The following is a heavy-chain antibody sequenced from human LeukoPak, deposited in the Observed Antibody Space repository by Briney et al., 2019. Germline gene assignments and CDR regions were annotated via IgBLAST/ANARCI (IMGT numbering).Heavy chain of an antibody. CDR2: ISSNGGST. V-gene: IGHV3-64D*06. CDR3: VKGELGIVGATLFDY. D-gene: IGHD1-26*01. CDR1: GFTFSSYA. J-gene: IGHJ4*02. Sequence: GGSLRLSCSASGFTFSSYAMHRVRQAPGKGLEYVSAISSNGGSTYYADSVKGRFTISRDNSENTLYLQMSSLRAEDTAVYYCVKGELGIVGATLFDYWGQGTLVTVSS.